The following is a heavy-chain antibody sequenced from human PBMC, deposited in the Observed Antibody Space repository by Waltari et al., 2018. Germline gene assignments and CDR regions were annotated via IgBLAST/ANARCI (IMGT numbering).Heavy chain of an antibody. CDR3: AKGGIVGTVGPYYVDI. Sequence: QGQLVESGGGVFQPGGSLTLSCQASGFHFGDYSMHWVRQAPGMRLEWRAFFRYDSAMVDNADTNAGRFSISRDGAKRTVQLRLTRLRGDDTAVYYCAKGGIVGTVGPYYVDIWGRGTSVIVSS. D-gene: IGHD2-21*01. CDR1: GFHFGDYS. J-gene: IGHJ6*03. V-gene: IGHV3-30*02. CDR2: FRYDSAMV.